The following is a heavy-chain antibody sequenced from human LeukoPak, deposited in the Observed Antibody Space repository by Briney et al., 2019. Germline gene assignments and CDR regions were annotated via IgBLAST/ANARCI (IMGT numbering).Heavy chain of an antibody. Sequence: PSETLSLTCAVYGGSFSGYYWSWIRQPPGKGLEWIGEINHSGSTNYNPSLKSRLTISVDSSKNQFSLRLSSVTAADTAVYFCARGAAGTGAADYWGQGTLVTVSS. CDR2: INHSGST. D-gene: IGHD6-13*01. V-gene: IGHV4-34*01. J-gene: IGHJ4*02. CDR1: GGSFSGYY. CDR3: ARGAAGTGAADY.